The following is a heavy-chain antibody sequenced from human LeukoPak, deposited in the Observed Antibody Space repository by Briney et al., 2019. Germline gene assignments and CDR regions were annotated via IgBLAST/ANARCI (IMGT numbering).Heavy chain of an antibody. D-gene: IGHD4-17*01. CDR2: IYYSGST. CDR3: ARHNYGDYVEYFQH. CDR1: GGSISSSSYY. V-gene: IGHV4-39*01. Sequence: PSETLSLTCTVSGGSISSSSYYWGWIRQPPGKGMEWIGSIYYSGSTYYNPSLKSRVTISVDTSKNQFSLKLSSVTAADTAVYYCARHNYGDYVEYFQHWGQGTLVTVSS. J-gene: IGHJ1*01.